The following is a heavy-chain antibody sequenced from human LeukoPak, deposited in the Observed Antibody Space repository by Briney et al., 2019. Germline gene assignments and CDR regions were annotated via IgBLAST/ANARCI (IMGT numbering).Heavy chain of an antibody. D-gene: IGHD6-13*01. CDR3: ARAYSSSWYWNWFDP. CDR2: INHSGST. Sequence: SETLSLTCTVSGGSISIYHWSWIRQPPGKGLEWIGEINHSGSTNYNPSLKSRVTISVDTSKNQFSLKVSSVNAADTAVYYCARAYSSSWYWNWFDPWGQGTLVTVSS. J-gene: IGHJ5*02. V-gene: IGHV4-59*08. CDR1: GGSISIYH.